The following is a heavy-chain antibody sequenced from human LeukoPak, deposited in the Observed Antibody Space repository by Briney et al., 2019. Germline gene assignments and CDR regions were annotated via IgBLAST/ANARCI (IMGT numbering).Heavy chain of an antibody. V-gene: IGHV3-48*01. Sequence: GGSLRLSCAASGFTFSSYSMNWVRQAPGKGLEWVSYISSSSSTIYYADSVKGRFTISRDNAKNSLYLQMNSLRVEDTAVYYCAKDYRGSYPNWLDPWGQGTLVTVSS. CDR2: ISSSSSTI. CDR1: GFTFSSYS. CDR3: AKDYRGSYPNWLDP. J-gene: IGHJ5*02. D-gene: IGHD1-26*01.